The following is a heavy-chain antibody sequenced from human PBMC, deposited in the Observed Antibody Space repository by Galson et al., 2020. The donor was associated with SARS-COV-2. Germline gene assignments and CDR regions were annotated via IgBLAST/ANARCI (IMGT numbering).Heavy chain of an antibody. CDR3: ARQRGDNWNAYYYYMDV. D-gene: IGHD1-1*01. CDR1: GYSSTSYW. CDR2: IDPSDSYT. Sequence: KIGESLKISCKGSGYSSTSYWISWVRQMPGKGLEWMGRIDPSDSYTNYRPSFQGHVTISADKSISTAYLQWSSLKASDTAMYYCARQRGDNWNAYYYYMDVWGKGTTVTVSS. J-gene: IGHJ6*03. V-gene: IGHV5-10-1*01.